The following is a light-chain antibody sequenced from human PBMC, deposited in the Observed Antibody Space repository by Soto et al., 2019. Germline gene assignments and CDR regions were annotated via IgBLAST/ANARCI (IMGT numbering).Light chain of an antibody. CDR3: QQYNDWPLT. CDR1: QSVDSN. J-gene: IGKJ4*01. CDR2: GAS. Sequence: DIVLTQSTATLSLCPGERATLPCRASQSVDSNLAWYQQKTGKPPRILISGASTRPTGIPARFSGSGSRTEFTLTIISLQSEDSAVYYCQQYNDWPLTFGGGTKVDI. V-gene: IGKV3D-15*01.